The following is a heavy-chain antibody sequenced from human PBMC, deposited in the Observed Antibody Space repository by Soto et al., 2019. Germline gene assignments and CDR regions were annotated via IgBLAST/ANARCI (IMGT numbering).Heavy chain of an antibody. J-gene: IGHJ4*02. CDR1: GGSISSGGYY. D-gene: IGHD2-15*01. Sequence: SETLSLTCTVSGGSISSGGYYWSWIRQHPGKGLEWIGYIYYSGSTYYNPSLKSRVTISVDTSKNQFSLKLSSVTAADTAVYYCARLRNRYCSGGSCYSGQWLDLDYWGQGTLVTVAS. V-gene: IGHV4-31*03. CDR2: IYYSGST. CDR3: ARLRNRYCSGGSCYSGQWLDLDY.